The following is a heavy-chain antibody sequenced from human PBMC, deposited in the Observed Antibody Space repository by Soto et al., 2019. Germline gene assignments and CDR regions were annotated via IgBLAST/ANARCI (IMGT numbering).Heavy chain of an antibody. CDR1: GFTFSNAW. D-gene: IGHD3-22*01. CDR3: TTDWDYYDSSGYSDAFDI. CDR2: IKSKTDGGTT. Sequence: EVQLVESGGGLVQPGGSLRLSCAASGFTFSNAWMSWVRQAPGKGLEWVGRIKSKTDGGTTDYAAPVKGRFTISRDDSKNTLYLQMNSLKTEDTAVYYCTTDWDYYDSSGYSDAFDIWGQGTMVTVSS. J-gene: IGHJ3*02. V-gene: IGHV3-15*01.